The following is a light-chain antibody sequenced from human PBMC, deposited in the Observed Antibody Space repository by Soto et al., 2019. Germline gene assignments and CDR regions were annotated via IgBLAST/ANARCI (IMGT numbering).Light chain of an antibody. CDR2: EVR. Sequence: QSALTQPASVSGSPGQSIAISCTGTISDVGTYDYVSWYQQHPNGAPKLMIYEVRNRPSGVSNRFSGSKSVNTATLTISGLQAEDEADYYCSSHTITNTRVFGTGTKVTVL. CDR3: SSHTITNTRV. CDR1: ISDVGTYDY. J-gene: IGLJ1*01. V-gene: IGLV2-14*03.